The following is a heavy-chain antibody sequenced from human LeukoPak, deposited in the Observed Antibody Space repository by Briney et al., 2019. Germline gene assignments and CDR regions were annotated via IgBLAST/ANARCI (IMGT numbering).Heavy chain of an antibody. CDR1: GFIFSDFY. Sequence: GGSLRLSCAGSGFIFSDFYINWIRQSPGKGLEWLTYISPDGSYTTYGDSVKGRFTISRDNAKNMLYLQMNSLRVEDTAVYYCARILLAARPSFPDYWGQGTLVTVSS. D-gene: IGHD6-6*01. CDR2: ISPDGSYT. V-gene: IGHV3-11*06. CDR3: ARILLAARPSFPDY. J-gene: IGHJ4*02.